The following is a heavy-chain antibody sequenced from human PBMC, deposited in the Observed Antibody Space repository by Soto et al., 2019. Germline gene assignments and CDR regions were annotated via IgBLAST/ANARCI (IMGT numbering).Heavy chain of an antibody. J-gene: IGHJ6*02. Sequence: GGSLRLSCAASGFTFSNAWMSWVRQAPGKGLEWVSYISSSGSTIYYADSVKGRFTISRDNAKNSLYLQMNSLRAEDTAVYYCARDCSSTSCYTGTYYYYGMDVWGQGTTVTVSS. CDR3: ARDCSSTSCYTGTYYYYGMDV. CDR1: GFTFSNAW. V-gene: IGHV3-11*01. D-gene: IGHD2-2*02. CDR2: ISSSGSTI.